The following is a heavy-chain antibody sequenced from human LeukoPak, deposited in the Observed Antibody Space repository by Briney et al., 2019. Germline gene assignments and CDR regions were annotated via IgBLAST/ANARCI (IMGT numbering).Heavy chain of an antibody. D-gene: IGHD5-24*01. J-gene: IGHJ2*01. CDR3: ARNSSSDGYKSARSFDL. CDR1: GYSISSDYY. V-gene: IGHV4-38-2*01. Sequence: SETLSLTCAASGYSISSDYYWGWIRQPPGKGLEWIGSIYQSGSTHYNPSLKSRVTISVDTSKNQFSLKLSSVTAADTAVYYCARNSSSDGYKSARSFDLWGRGTLVTVSS. CDR2: IYQSGST.